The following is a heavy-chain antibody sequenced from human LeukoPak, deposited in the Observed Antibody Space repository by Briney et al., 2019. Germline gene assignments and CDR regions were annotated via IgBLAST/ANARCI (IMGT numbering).Heavy chain of an antibody. D-gene: IGHD6-13*01. V-gene: IGHV1-8*01. J-gene: IGHJ3*02. CDR2: MNPNSGNT. CDR3: ARGLIPPIAAAGLYAFDI. Sequence: ASVKVSCKASGYTFTSYDINWVRQATGQGLEWMGWMNPNSGNTGYAQKFQGRVTMTRNTSISTAYMELSSLRSEDTAVYYCARGLIPPIAAAGLYAFDIWGQGTMVTLSS. CDR1: GYTFTSYD.